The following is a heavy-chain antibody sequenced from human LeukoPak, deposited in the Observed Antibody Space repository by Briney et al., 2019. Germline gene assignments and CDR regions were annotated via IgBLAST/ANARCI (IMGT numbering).Heavy chain of an antibody. CDR3: ARGSIAAPYYYYFMDV. V-gene: IGHV3-7*04. Sequence: PGGSLRLSCAASGFTFSTYWMTWVRQAPGKGLEWVANIKQDGSEKYYVDSVKGRFTISRDNAKNSLYLQMNSLRAEDTAVYYCARGSIAAPYYYYFMDVWGKGTTVTVPS. CDR1: GFTFSTYW. D-gene: IGHD6-6*01. J-gene: IGHJ6*03. CDR2: IKQDGSEK.